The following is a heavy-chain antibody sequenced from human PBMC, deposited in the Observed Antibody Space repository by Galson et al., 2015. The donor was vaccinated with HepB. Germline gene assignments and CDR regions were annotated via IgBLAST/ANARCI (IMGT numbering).Heavy chain of an antibody. J-gene: IGHJ2*01. CDR3: AKSVLEGGHWYFDI. CDR1: GFSFGTYR. CDR2: ISSTSTYI. V-gene: IGHV3-21*01. Sequence: SLRLSCAASGFSFGTYRLTWVRQAPGKGLDWVSCISSTSTYIAYADSVKGRFTISRDNAKSSVCLQMNDLRAEDTAVYFCAKSVLEGGHWYFDIWGRGTLVTVSS. D-gene: IGHD5/OR15-5a*01.